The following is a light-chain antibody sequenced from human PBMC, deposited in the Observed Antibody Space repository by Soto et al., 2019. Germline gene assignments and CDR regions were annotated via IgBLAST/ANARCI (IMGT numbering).Light chain of an antibody. CDR3: SSYAGSNGGV. CDR1: SSDVGGYNY. V-gene: IGLV2-8*01. Sequence: QSVLTQPPSASGSPGQSVTISCTVTSSDVGGYNYVSWYQQHPGKAPKLMIYEVSKRPSGVPDRFSGSKSGNTASLTVSGLQAEDEADYYCSSYAGSNGGVFGGGTKVTVL. J-gene: IGLJ2*01. CDR2: EVS.